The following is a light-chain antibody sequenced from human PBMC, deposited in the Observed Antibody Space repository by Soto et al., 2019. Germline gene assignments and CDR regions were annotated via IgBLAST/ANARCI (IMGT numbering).Light chain of an antibody. CDR3: QQYGSSDT. CDR1: QSSGSNF. V-gene: IGKV3-20*01. Sequence: IVLTQSPGTLSVSPGERATLSCKTSQSSGSNFLAWYQHKPGQAPRLLIYASSNRATGIPDRFTGSASGTDFTLTISRLEPEDFAVYYCQQYGSSDTFGQGTKVDIK. CDR2: ASS. J-gene: IGKJ1*01.